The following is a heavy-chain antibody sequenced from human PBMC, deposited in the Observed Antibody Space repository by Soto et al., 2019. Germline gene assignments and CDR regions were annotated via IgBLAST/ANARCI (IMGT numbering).Heavy chain of an antibody. D-gene: IGHD1-26*01. CDR1: GYTFTGYY. CDR3: ARVQWELLRYYFDY. J-gene: IGHJ4*02. CDR2: INPNSGGT. V-gene: IGHV1-2*02. Sequence: ASVKVSCKASGYTFTGYYMHWVRRAPGQGLEWMGWINPNSGGTNYAQKFQGRVTMTRDTSISTAYMELSRLRSDDTAVYYCARVQWELLRYYFDYWGQGTLVTVSS.